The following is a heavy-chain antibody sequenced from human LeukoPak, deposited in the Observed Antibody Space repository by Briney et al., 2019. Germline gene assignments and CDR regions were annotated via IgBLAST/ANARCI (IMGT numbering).Heavy chain of an antibody. CDR1: GFTFSSYE. CDR3: AKSGALYGYCFDY. Sequence: GGFLRLFCAASGFTFSSYEMNWVRHAPGKGLEWFSYISSSGSTIYYADSVKGRFTISRDNAKNSLYLQMNSLRAEDTAVYYCAKSGALYGYCFDYWGQGILVTVSS. V-gene: IGHV3-48*03. D-gene: IGHD5-24*01. J-gene: IGHJ4*02. CDR2: ISSSGSTI.